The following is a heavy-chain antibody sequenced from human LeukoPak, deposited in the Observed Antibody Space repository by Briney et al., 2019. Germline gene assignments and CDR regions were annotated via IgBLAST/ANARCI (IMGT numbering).Heavy chain of an antibody. V-gene: IGHV3-48*03. J-gene: IGHJ4*02. CDR3: AKGHRHYYDSSGYYGGFDY. D-gene: IGHD3-22*01. Sequence: GGSLRLSCAASGFTFSSYEMNWVRQAPGKGLEWVSYISSSGSTRYYADSVKGRFTISRDNAKNSLSLQMNSLRAEDTAVYYCAKGHRHYYDSSGYYGGFDYWGQGTLVTVSS. CDR1: GFTFSSYE. CDR2: ISSSGSTR.